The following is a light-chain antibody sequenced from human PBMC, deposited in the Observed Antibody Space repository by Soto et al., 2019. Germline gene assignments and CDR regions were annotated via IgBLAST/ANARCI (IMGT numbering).Light chain of an antibody. V-gene: IGKV3-20*01. J-gene: IGKJ1*01. CDR2: GAS. Sequence: DTVLTQSPATVSLSPGESVTLSCRASETFCSGCLAWYQQKPGQSPRLLIYGASSRATGIPDRFSGIGSGTDFTLTISRLEPEDFAVYYCQHYGTTPWTFGPVTKVGIK. CDR1: ETFCSGC. CDR3: QHYGTTPWT.